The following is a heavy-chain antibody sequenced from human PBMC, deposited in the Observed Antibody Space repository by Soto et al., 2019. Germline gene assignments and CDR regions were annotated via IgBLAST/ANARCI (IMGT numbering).Heavy chain of an antibody. V-gene: IGHV3-21*01. CDR3: ARPSFHNYYDSSGYYFEY. CDR2: ISSSSSYI. D-gene: IGHD3-22*01. J-gene: IGHJ4*02. Sequence: GGSLRLSCAASGFTFSSYSMNWVRQAPGKGLEWVSSISSSSSYIYYADSVKGRFTISRDNAKNSLYLQMNILRAEDTAVYYCARPSFHNYYDSSGYYFEYWGQGALVTVSS. CDR1: GFTFSSYS.